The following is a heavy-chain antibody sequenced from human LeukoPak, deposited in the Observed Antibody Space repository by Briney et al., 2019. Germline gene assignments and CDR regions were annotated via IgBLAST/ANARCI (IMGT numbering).Heavy chain of an antibody. Sequence: GGSLRLSCAASGFTFSSYAMHWVRQAPGKGLEWVAVISYDGSNKYYADSVKGRFTISRDNSKNTLYLQMNSLRAEDTAVYYCARDQNILTGYYFEYFDYWGQGTLVTVSS. CDR1: GFTFSSYA. D-gene: IGHD3-9*01. CDR2: ISYDGSNK. V-gene: IGHV3-30-3*01. CDR3: ARDQNILTGYYFEYFDY. J-gene: IGHJ4*02.